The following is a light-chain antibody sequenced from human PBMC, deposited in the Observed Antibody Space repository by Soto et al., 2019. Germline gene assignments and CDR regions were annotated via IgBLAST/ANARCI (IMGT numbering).Light chain of an antibody. V-gene: IGKV3-20*01. CDR1: QSLSSSW. CDR2: GAS. CDR3: QQYGSSPRT. J-gene: IGKJ1*01. Sequence: EIVLTQSPGTLSLSPGERATLSCSASQSLSSSWLAWYQQKPGQAPRLLIYGASSRATGIPDRFSGSGSGTDFTLTISRLEPEDFAVYYCQQYGSSPRTFGQGTKVDIK.